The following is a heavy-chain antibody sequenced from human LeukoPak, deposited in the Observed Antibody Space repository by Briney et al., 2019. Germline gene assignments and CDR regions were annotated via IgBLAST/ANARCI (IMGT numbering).Heavy chain of an antibody. V-gene: IGHV3-11*01. CDR2: ISSSGSTI. CDR3: ASNYWYYYGSGSDDAFDI. Sequence: GGSRRLSCAASGFTLSDYYMSWIRQAPGKGLEWVSYISSSGSTIYYADSVKGRFTISRDNAKNSLYLQMNSLRAEDTAVYYCASNYWYYYGSGSDDAFDIWGQGTMVTVSS. CDR1: GFTLSDYY. D-gene: IGHD3-10*01. J-gene: IGHJ3*02.